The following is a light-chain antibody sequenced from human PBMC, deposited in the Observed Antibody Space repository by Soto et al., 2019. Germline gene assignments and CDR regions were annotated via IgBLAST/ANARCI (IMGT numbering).Light chain of an antibody. CDR1: QSVISK. V-gene: IGKV3-15*01. CDR2: VAS. J-gene: IGKJ4*01. CDR3: QQYKKWTQLT. Sequence: EIVMTQSPATLSVSPGERVTLSCRASQSVISKLAWYQQKPDQAPRLLIYVASTRATGIPARFSGSGSGTEFTLTISSLQSADFAVYNCQQYKKWTQLTFGGGSTVDIK.